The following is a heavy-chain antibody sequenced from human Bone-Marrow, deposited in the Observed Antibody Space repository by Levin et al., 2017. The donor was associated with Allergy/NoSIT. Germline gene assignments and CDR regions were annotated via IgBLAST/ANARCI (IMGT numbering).Heavy chain of an antibody. D-gene: IGHD2-15*01. CDR3: AREADCSGGTCHDY. V-gene: IGHV4-59*01. CDR1: GDSLSSYY. CDR2: IDDSGST. Sequence: GSLRLSCTVSGDSLSSYYCSWIRQPPGKGLEWIGYIDDSGSTKSSPSLKSRVTMSLDTSKNEFSLKVHSVTAADTAVYYCAREADCSGGTCHDYWGQGTLVTVAS. J-gene: IGHJ4*02.